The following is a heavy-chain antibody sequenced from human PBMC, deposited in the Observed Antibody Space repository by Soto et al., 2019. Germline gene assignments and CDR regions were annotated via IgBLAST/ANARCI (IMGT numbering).Heavy chain of an antibody. D-gene: IGHD3-22*01. V-gene: IGHV1-24*01. J-gene: IGHJ5*01. CDR2: FDPEDCET. CDR1: GYTLTELS. CDR3: ATSYYYDSSGYYPSWFDS. Sequence: ASVKVSCKVSGYTLTELSMHWVRQAPGKGREWMGGFDPEDCETIYAQKFQGRVTMTEDTSTDTAYMELSSVRSEDTAVYYCATSYYYDSSGYYPSWFDSWGQGTLVTVSS.